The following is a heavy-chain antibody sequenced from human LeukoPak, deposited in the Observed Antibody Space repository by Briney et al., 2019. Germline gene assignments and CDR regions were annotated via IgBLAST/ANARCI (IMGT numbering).Heavy chain of an antibody. Sequence: PGGSLRLSCAASGFTFSSYAMSWVRQAPGKGLGWVSAISGSGGSTYYADSVKGRFTISRDNAKNSLYLQMNSLRAEDTAVYYCAREGSSSWRIDYWGQGTLVTVSS. D-gene: IGHD6-6*01. V-gene: IGHV3-23*01. CDR3: AREGSSSWRIDY. CDR1: GFTFSSYA. J-gene: IGHJ4*02. CDR2: ISGSGGST.